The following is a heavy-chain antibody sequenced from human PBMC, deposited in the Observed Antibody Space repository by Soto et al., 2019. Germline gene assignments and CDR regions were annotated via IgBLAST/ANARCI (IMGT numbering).Heavy chain of an antibody. J-gene: IGHJ4*02. CDR3: ARQRLDVDTAMVIDY. V-gene: IGHV4-39*01. Sequence: SETLSLTCTVSGGSISSGDYYWSWIRQPPGKGLEWIGSIYYSGSTYYNPSLKSRVTISVDTSKNQFSLKLSSVTAADTAVYYCARQRLDVDTAMVIDYWGQGTLVTVSS. CDR2: IYYSGST. D-gene: IGHD5-18*01. CDR1: GGSISSGDYY.